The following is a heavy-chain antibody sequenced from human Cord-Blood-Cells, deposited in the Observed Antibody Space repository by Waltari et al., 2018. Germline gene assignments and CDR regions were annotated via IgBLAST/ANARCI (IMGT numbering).Heavy chain of an antibody. V-gene: IGHV4-34*01. CDR3: ARGRSGYYYPDY. D-gene: IGHD3-3*01. CDR2: INHSGRT. J-gene: IGHJ4*02. Sequence: QGQLQPWGAGVLKPSETLSLTCAVHGGSFSGYYRSRLRQPPGKGLEWIGEINHSGRTNYNPSLKSRVTISVDTSKNQFALKLSSVTAADTAVYYCARGRSGYYYPDYWGQGTLVTVSS. CDR1: GGSFSGYY.